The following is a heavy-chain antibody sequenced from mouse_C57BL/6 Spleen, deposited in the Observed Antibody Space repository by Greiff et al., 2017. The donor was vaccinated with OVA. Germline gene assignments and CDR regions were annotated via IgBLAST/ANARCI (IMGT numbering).Heavy chain of an antibody. CDR1: GFTFTDYY. D-gene: IGHD4-1*01. Sequence: EVKVVESGGGLVQPGGSLSLSCAASGFTFTDYYMSWVRQPPGKALEWLGFIRNKANGYTTEYSASVKGRFTISRDNSQSILYLQMNALRAEDSATYYCARSLTGSSYWYFDVWGTGTTVTVSS. CDR2: IRNKANGYTT. J-gene: IGHJ1*03. V-gene: IGHV7-3*01. CDR3: ARSLTGSSYWYFDV.